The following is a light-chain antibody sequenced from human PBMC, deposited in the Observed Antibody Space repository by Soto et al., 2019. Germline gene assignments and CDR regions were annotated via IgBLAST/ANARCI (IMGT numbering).Light chain of an antibody. CDR2: AAS. CDR3: QQSSSSPFT. J-gene: IGKJ3*01. V-gene: IGKV1-39*01. Sequence: DIQMTQSPSSLSASVGDRVTISCRASQSISSYLNWYQQTPGKAPKLLIYAASSLQSGVPSRFSGSGSGTDFTLTISSLQPEDFATYYCQQSSSSPFTFGPGTKVDLK. CDR1: QSISSY.